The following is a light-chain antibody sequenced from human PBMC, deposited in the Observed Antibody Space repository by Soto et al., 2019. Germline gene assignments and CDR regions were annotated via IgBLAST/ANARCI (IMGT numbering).Light chain of an antibody. J-gene: IGKJ5*01. CDR3: QQLFDSPIT. V-gene: IGKV1-5*03. Sequence: DIQMTQSPSTLSAPVGDRVTITCRASQSISSWLAWYQQKPGKAPKLLIYKASSLESGVPSRFSGSGSGTEFSLTITSLQPEDFATYYCQQLFDSPITFGQGTRLEIK. CDR2: KAS. CDR1: QSISSW.